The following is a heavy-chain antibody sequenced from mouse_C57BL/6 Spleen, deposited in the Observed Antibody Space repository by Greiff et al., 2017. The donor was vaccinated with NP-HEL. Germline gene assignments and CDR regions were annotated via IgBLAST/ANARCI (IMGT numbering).Heavy chain of an antibody. Sequence: EVQLVESGEGLVKPGGSLKLSCAASGFTFSSYAMSWVRQTPEKRLEWVAYISSGGDYIYYADTVKGRFTISRDNARNTLYLQMSSLKSEDTAMYYCTRAANYDGAMDYWGQGTSVTVSS. CDR2: ISSGGDYI. D-gene: IGHD2-4*01. V-gene: IGHV5-9-1*02. J-gene: IGHJ4*01. CDR3: TRAANYDGAMDY. CDR1: GFTFSSYA.